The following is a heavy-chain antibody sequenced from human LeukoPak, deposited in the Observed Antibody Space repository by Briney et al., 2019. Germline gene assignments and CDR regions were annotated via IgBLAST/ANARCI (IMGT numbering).Heavy chain of an antibody. CDR1: GGSISSGDYY. Sequence: PSETLSLTCTVSGGSISSGDYYWSWIRQPPGKGLEWIGYIYYSGSTYYNPSLKSRVTISVDRSKNQFSLKLSSVTAADTAVYYCARVGIAVAGTIVWFDPWGQGTLVTVSS. D-gene: IGHD6-19*01. J-gene: IGHJ5*02. CDR2: IYYSGST. CDR3: ARVGIAVAGTIVWFDP. V-gene: IGHV4-30-4*08.